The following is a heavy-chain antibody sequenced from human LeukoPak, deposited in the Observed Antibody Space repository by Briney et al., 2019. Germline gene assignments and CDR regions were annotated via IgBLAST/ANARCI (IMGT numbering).Heavy chain of an antibody. J-gene: IGHJ4*02. D-gene: IGHD6-19*01. V-gene: IGHV1-2*02. CDR1: GYTFIYYY. CDR2: IDPKSGGT. CDR3: ARAHSSGWYGATDY. Sequence: ASVKVPCKASGYTFIYYYMHWVRQAPGQGLEWMGWIDPKSGGTSYAQKFQDRVAMIRYTSISTAYMELTRLRSDDTAVYYCARAHSSGWYGATDYWGQGTLATVSS.